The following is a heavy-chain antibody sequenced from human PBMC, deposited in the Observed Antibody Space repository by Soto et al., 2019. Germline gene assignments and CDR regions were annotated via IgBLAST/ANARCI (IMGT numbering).Heavy chain of an antibody. Sequence: GGSLRLSCEASGFIFSSYSMHWVRQAPGKGLVWVSRINDNGRRTNYADSVKGRFTMSRDNAQNTVYLQMNSLGAEDTAVYYCARDVELQSFDYWGQGILVTAPQ. J-gene: IGHJ4*02. CDR2: INDNGRRT. V-gene: IGHV3-74*01. CDR1: GFIFSSYS. D-gene: IGHD1-26*01. CDR3: ARDVELQSFDY.